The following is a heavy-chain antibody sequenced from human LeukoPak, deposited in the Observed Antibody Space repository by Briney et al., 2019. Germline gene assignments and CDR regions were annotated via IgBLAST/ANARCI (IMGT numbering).Heavy chain of an antibody. Sequence: GGSLRLSCAASGFTFNNYWMHWVRQAPGKGLVWVSPINPDGTVTTYADSVKGRLTISRDNAKNTLYLQMNSLRAEDTAVYYCVRDSPSGFFDLWGRGTLVSVSS. CDR1: GFTFNNYW. V-gene: IGHV3-74*01. CDR3: VRDSPSGFFDL. D-gene: IGHD6-19*01. CDR2: INPDGTVT. J-gene: IGHJ2*01.